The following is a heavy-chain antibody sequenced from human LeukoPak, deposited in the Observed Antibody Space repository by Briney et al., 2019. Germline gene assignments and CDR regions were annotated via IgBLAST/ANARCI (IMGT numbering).Heavy chain of an antibody. CDR3: AKVGGVVVVVAAIDY. J-gene: IGHJ4*02. CDR1: GFTFSDYY. CDR2: ISSSGSTI. D-gene: IGHD2-15*01. V-gene: IGHV3-11*01. Sequence: GGSLRLSCAASGFTFSDYYMSWIRQAPGKGLEWVSYISSSGSTIYYADSVKGRFTISRDNAKNSLYLQMNSLRAEDTAVYYCAKVGGVVVVVAAIDYWGQGTLVTVSS.